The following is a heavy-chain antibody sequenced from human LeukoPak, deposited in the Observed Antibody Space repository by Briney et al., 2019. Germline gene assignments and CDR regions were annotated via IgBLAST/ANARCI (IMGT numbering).Heavy chain of an antibody. J-gene: IGHJ4*02. D-gene: IGHD3-3*01. CDR1: GFTFSSYS. Sequence: GGSLRLSCAASGFTFSSYSMNWVRQAPGKGLEWVSYISSSSSTIYYADSVKGRFTISRDNAKNSLYLQMNSLRAEDTAVYYCATDKPYVLRFLEWLPRTDYWGQGTLVTVSS. CDR3: ATDKPYVLRFLEWLPRTDY. V-gene: IGHV3-48*01. CDR2: ISSSSSTI.